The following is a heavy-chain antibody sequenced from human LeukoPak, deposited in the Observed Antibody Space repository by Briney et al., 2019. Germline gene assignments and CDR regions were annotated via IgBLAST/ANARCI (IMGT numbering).Heavy chain of an antibody. CDR2: ITSSSSYK. CDR1: GFTFSNYN. D-gene: IGHD1-26*01. Sequence: GGSLRLSCAASGFTFSNYNMNWVRQASGKGLEWISSITSSSSYKFYADSVKGRFTISRDNAKNSLYLQMNSLRAEDTAVYYCARDPYSGAYYEGYYYYYMDVWGKGTTVTVSS. V-gene: IGHV3-21*01. J-gene: IGHJ6*03. CDR3: ARDPYSGAYYEGYYYYYMDV.